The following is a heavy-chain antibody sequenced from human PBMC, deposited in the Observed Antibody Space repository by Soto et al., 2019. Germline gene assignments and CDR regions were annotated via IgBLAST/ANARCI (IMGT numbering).Heavy chain of an antibody. V-gene: IGHV1-69*13. CDR3: AMFAASDYYESIGYNVLEI. Sequence: ASVKVSCKASGGTFSTYGISWVRQAPGQGLEWMGGIIPLFGTAHYAQKFQDRVTITADESTTTAYMDLSSLRSEDTAVYYCAMFAASDYYESIGYNVLEIWGPGTMVTVSS. CDR1: GGTFSTYG. J-gene: IGHJ3*02. D-gene: IGHD3-22*01. CDR2: IIPLFGTA.